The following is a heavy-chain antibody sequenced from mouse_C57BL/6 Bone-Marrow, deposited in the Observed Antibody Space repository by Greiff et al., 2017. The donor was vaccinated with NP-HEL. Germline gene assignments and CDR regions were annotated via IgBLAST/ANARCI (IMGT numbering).Heavy chain of an antibody. Sequence: VQLQQSGPELVKPGASVKISCKASGYTFTDYYMNWVKQSHGKSLEWIGDINPNNGGTSYNQKFKGKATLTVDKSSSTAYMELRSLTSEDSAVYYCAREWLLQGFDYWGQGTTLTVSS. J-gene: IGHJ2*01. CDR2: INPNNGGT. D-gene: IGHD2-3*01. V-gene: IGHV1-26*01. CDR3: AREWLLQGFDY. CDR1: GYTFTDYY.